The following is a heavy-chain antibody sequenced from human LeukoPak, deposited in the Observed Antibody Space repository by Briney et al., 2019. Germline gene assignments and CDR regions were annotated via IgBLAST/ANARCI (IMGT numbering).Heavy chain of an antibody. CDR2: ISYDGSNK. Sequence: GGSLRLSCAASGFTFSSYSMNWVRQAPGKGLEWVAVISYDGSNKYYADSVKGRFTISRDNSKNTLYLQMNSLRAEDTAVYYCARGGIVVVPRTGVDYWGQGTLVTVSS. J-gene: IGHJ4*02. CDR3: ARGGIVVVPRTGVDY. V-gene: IGHV3-30*03. D-gene: IGHD2-2*01. CDR1: GFTFSSYS.